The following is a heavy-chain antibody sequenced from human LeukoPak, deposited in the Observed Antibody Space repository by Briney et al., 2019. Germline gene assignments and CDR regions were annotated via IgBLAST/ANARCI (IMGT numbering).Heavy chain of an antibody. CDR3: ARGHPYSSGYSTYFDY. J-gene: IGHJ4*02. D-gene: IGHD3-22*01. V-gene: IGHV4-34*01. CDR1: GGSFSGYY. Sequence: SETLSLTCAVYGGSFSGYYWNWIRQPPGKGLEWIGEINHSGSTNYNPSLKSRVTISVDTSKNQFSLKLSSVTAADTAVYYCARGHPYSSGYSTYFDYWGQGTLVTVSS. CDR2: INHSGST.